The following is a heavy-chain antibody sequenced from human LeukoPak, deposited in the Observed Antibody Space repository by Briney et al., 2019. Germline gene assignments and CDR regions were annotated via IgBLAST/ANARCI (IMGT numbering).Heavy chain of an antibody. CDR1: GFTFSSYA. CDR3: AKRKGDSSAQDFDY. J-gene: IGHJ4*02. CDR2: ISGSGGST. D-gene: IGHD3-22*01. V-gene: IGHV3-23*01. Sequence: GGSLRLSCAASGFTFSSYAMSWVRQAPGKGLEWVAAISGSGGSTYYADSVKGRFTISRDNSKNTQYLQMNSLRAEDTAVYYCAKRKGDSSAQDFDYWGQGTLVTVSS.